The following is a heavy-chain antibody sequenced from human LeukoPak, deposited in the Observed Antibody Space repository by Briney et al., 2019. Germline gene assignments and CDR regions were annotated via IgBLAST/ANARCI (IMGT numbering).Heavy chain of an antibody. CDR2: VHLDGRT. CDR3: AREGGFYRPLDY. D-gene: IGHD3-3*01. CDR1: GGSVINTNW. V-gene: IGHV4-4*02. J-gene: IGHJ4*02. Sequence: SETLSLTCGVSGGSVINTNWWTWVRQPPGKGLEWIGEVHLDGRTNYNPSLESRLTMSVDVSENQVSLKLTSVTAAGTAVYYCAREGGFYRPLDYSGQGTLVTVSS.